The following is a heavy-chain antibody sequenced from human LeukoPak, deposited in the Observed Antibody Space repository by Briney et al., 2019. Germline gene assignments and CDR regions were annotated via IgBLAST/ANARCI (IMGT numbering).Heavy chain of an antibody. CDR2: INPNSGGT. V-gene: IGHV1-2*02. D-gene: IGHD3-10*01. Sequence: ASVKVSCKSSEYSFTDYYIYWVRQAPGQGLEWMGWINPNSGGTNYAQNFQGRVTMTRDTSISTAYMELSRLRSDDTAVYYCARERYYGSGSVYNRIDYWGQGTLVTVSS. CDR1: EYSFTDYY. J-gene: IGHJ4*02. CDR3: ARERYYGSGSVYNRIDY.